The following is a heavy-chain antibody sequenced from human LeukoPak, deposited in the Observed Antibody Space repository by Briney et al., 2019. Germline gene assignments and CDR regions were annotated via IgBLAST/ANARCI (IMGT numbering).Heavy chain of an antibody. J-gene: IGHJ5*02. CDR2: IYYSGST. CDR3: ARGEIVAVPPNAWFDP. CDR1: GDSFSSYS. Sequence: PSETLSLTCTVSGDSFSSYSLSWIRQPPGKGLEWIGCIYYSGSTNHNPSLKSRITISLDTSKNQFSLKLSSVTAADTAVYYCARGEIVAVPPNAWFDPWGQGTLVTVSS. D-gene: IGHD2-2*01. V-gene: IGHV4-59*01.